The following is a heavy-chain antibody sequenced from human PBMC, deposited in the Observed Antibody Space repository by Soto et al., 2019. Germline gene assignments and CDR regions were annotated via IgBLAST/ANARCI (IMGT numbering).Heavy chain of an antibody. Sequence: PSETLSLTCAFYGGSFSGYYWTWIRQPPGTGLEWIGEINHSGSTNYNPSLKSRVTISVDTSKNQFSLKLTSVTAADTAVYYCAEQYGSGKVLAPSFDYWGQGTLVTVSS. J-gene: IGHJ4*02. CDR2: INHSGST. D-gene: IGHD3-10*01. CDR3: AEQYGSGKVLAPSFDY. V-gene: IGHV4-34*01. CDR1: GGSFSGYY.